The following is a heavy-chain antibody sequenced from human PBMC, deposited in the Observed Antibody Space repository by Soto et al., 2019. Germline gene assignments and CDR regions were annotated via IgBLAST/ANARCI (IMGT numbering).Heavy chain of an antibody. Sequence: TLSRNCPISGGSISSGGYYRSWIRQHPGKGLEWIGYIYYSGSTYYNPSLKSRVTISVDTSKNQFSLKLSSVTAADTAVYYCARVHYYGSGSSLDYWGQGTLVTVSS. CDR2: IYYSGST. J-gene: IGHJ4*02. CDR3: ARVHYYGSGSSLDY. CDR1: GGSISSGGYY. D-gene: IGHD3-10*01. V-gene: IGHV4-31*03.